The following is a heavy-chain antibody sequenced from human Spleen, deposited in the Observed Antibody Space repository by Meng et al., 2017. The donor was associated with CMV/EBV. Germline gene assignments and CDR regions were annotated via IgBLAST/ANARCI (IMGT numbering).Heavy chain of an antibody. J-gene: IGHJ6*02. Sequence: ASVKVSCKASGYTFTGYYIHWVRQAPGQGLEWMGWINPNSGGTDYAQNFQGRVTMTGDTSITTAYMELSRLRSDDTAVYFCARDLAKIYSAYHGMDVWGQGTTVTVSS. CDR2: INPNSGGT. CDR1: GYTFTGYY. CDR3: ARDLAKIYSAYHGMDV. V-gene: IGHV1-2*02. D-gene: IGHD4-11*01.